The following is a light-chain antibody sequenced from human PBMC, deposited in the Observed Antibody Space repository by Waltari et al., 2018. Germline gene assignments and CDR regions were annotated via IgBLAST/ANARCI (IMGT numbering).Light chain of an antibody. V-gene: IGKV3-20*01. J-gene: IGKJ2*01. CDR3: QQYGSSVLYT. CDR1: QSLTKRY. CDR2: GAS. Sequence: VLTPSPATLSLSPGERATLSCRASQSLTKRYLAWYQQKPGQAPRLLIYGASSRAAGIPDRFSGSGSGTDFTLTSSRLEPEDFAVYYCQQYGSSVLYTFGQGTKLEIK.